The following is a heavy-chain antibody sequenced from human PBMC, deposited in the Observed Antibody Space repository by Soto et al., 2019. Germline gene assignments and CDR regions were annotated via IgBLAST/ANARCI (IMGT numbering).Heavy chain of an antibody. CDR1: GYSISSSNW. CDR3: ARGGYYDYVWGSYRYTPYFDY. V-gene: IGHV4-28*03. D-gene: IGHD3-16*02. CDR2: IYHSGRT. J-gene: IGHJ4*02. Sequence: SDTLSLTCAVSGYSISSSNWWGWMRQPPGKGLEWVGYIYHSGRTYYNPALKSRVTISVDRSKNPFSLKLSSVTAADTAVYYCARGGYYDYVWGSYRYTPYFDYWGQGTLVTVSS.